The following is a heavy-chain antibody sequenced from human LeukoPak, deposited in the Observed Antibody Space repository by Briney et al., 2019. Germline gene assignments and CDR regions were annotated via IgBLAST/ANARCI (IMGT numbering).Heavy chain of an antibody. Sequence: SETLSLTCTVSGGSISSYYWSWIRQPPGKGLEWIGYIYYSGSTNYNPSLKSRVTISVDTSKNQFSLKLSSVTAADTAVYYCASPHPYCSGGSCYSPAVDYWGQGTLVTVSS. D-gene: IGHD2-15*01. CDR2: IYYSGST. CDR3: ASPHPYCSGGSCYSPAVDY. J-gene: IGHJ4*02. V-gene: IGHV4-59*08. CDR1: GGSISSYY.